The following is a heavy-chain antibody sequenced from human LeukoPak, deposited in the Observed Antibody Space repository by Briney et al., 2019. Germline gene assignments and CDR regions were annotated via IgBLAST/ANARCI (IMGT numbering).Heavy chain of an antibody. CDR3: TTGVTIFGVATEGY. D-gene: IGHD3-3*01. V-gene: IGHV3-15*01. CDR2: IKSKTDGGTT. Sequence: PGGSLRLSCAASGFTFSSYWMSWVRQAPGKGLEWVGRIKSKTDGGTTDYAAPVKGRFTISRDDSKNTLYLQMNSLKTEDTAVYYCTTGVTIFGVATEGYWGQGTLVTVSS. CDR1: GFTFSSYW. J-gene: IGHJ4*02.